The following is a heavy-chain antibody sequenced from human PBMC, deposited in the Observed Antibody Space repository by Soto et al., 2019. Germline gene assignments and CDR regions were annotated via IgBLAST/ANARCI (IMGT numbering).Heavy chain of an antibody. J-gene: IGHJ4*02. Sequence: SETLSVTCAVYGGSFSGYYWSWIRQPPGKGLEWIGEINHSESTNYNPSLKSRVTISVDTSKNQFSLKLSSVTAADTAVYYCARGGTPVGQLALDYWGQGTLVTVSS. D-gene: IGHD6-6*01. CDR2: INHSEST. CDR1: GGSFSGYY. V-gene: IGHV4-34*01. CDR3: ARGGTPVGQLALDY.